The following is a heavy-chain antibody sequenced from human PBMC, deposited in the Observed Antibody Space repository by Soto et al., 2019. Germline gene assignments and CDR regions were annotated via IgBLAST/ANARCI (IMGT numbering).Heavy chain of an antibody. Sequence: QVQLVESGGGLVKPGGSLRLSCAVSGFNFSGYNMTWIRQAPGKGLEWISYSSTNSRYIKYADSIKGRFTISRDNAKSSLYLQMNSLRAEDTAIYYCARGLGGSYFIAYWGQGTLVTVSS. V-gene: IGHV3-11*06. D-gene: IGHD3-10*01. CDR1: GFNFSGYN. CDR3: ARGLGGSYFIAY. J-gene: IGHJ4*02. CDR2: SSTNSRYI.